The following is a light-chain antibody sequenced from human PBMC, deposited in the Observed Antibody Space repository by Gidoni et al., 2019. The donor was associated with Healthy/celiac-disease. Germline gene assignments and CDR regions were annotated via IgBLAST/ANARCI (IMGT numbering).Light chain of an antibody. CDR2: GAS. V-gene: IGKV3-20*01. CDR1: QSVSSSY. J-gene: IGKJ1*01. Sequence: EIVLTQSTGTLSLSPGERATLSCSASQSVSSSYLAWYQQKPGQAPRLLIYGASSRATGIPDRFSGSGSGTDFTLTISRLEPEDFAVYYCQQYGSSPKTFGQXTKVEIK. CDR3: QQYGSSPKT.